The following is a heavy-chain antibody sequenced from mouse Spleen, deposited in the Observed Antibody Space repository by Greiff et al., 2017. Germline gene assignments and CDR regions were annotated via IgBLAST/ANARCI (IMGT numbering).Heavy chain of an antibody. CDR3: ARRYDAMDY. D-gene: IGHD2-14*01. Sequence: VKLQQPGAELVKPGASVKLSCKASGYTFTSYWMHWVKQRPGQGLEWIGEINPSNGRTNYNEKFKSKATLTVDKSSSTAYMQLSSLTSEDSAVYYCARRYDAMDYWGQGTSVTVSS. CDR2: INPSNGRT. V-gene: IGHV1S81*02. CDR1: GYTFTSYW. J-gene: IGHJ4*01.